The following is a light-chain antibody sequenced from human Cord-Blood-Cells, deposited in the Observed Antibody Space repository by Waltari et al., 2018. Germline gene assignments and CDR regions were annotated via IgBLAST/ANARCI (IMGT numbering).Light chain of an antibody. CDR2: WAS. CDR1: QSVLYSSNNKNY. Sequence: DIVMTQSPDSPAVSLGERATITCKSSQSVLYSSNNKNYLAWYQQKPGQPPKLLIYWASTRESGVPDRFSGSGSGTDFTLTISSLQAEDVAVYYCQQYYSTPTFGQGTKLEIK. V-gene: IGKV4-1*01. CDR3: QQYYSTPT. J-gene: IGKJ2*01.